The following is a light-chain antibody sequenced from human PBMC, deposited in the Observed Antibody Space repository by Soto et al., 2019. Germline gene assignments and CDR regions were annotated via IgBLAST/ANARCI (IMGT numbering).Light chain of an antibody. Sequence: EIVITQSPATLSVSPGERATLSCRASQSVSDKLAWYQQKPGQAPRLLIYHASTRATGIPARFSGSGSGTEFTLTISSLQSEDFAVYYCQQYNNWPPWTFGQGTKVDI. CDR1: QSVSDK. J-gene: IGKJ1*01. V-gene: IGKV3-15*01. CDR3: QQYNNWPPWT. CDR2: HAS.